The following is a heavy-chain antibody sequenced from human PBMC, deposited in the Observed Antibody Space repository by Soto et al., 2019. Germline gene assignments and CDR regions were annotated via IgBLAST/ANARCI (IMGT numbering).Heavy chain of an antibody. CDR2: IYYSGST. Sequence: PSETLSLTCTVSGCSISSSSYYWGWIRQPPGKGLEWIGSIYYSGSTYYNPSLKSRVTISVDTSKNQFSLKLSSVTAADTAVYYCARPRDYGSWFDPWGQGTLVTVSS. CDR1: GCSISSSSYY. J-gene: IGHJ5*02. CDR3: ARPRDYGSWFDP. D-gene: IGHD4-17*01. V-gene: IGHV4-39*01.